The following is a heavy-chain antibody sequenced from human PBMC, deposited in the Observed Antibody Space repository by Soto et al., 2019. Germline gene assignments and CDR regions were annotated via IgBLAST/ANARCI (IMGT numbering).Heavy chain of an antibody. CDR2: IIPILGIA. V-gene: IGHV1-69*02. D-gene: IGHD6-13*01. CDR1: GGTFSSYS. CDR3: ARKSISSRSSAFDY. Sequence: ASVKVSCKASGGTFSSYSVSWVRQAPGQGVEWMGRIIPILGIANYAQKFQGRVTITADKSTSTAYMELSSLRSEDTAVYYCARKSISSRSSAFDYWGQGTQVTVSS. J-gene: IGHJ4*02.